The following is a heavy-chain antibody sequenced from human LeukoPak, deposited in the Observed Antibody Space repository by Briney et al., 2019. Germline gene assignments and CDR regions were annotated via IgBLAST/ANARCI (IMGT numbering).Heavy chain of an antibody. CDR3: ARDRGSYYDFWSGSTFYYYYYMDV. Sequence: SETLSLTCTVSGGSISSSSYYWGWIRQPPGKGLEWIGSIYYSGSTYYNPSLKSRVTMSVDTSKNQFSLKLSSVTAADTAVYYCARDRGSYYDFWSGSTFYYYYYMDVWGKGTTVTVSS. CDR1: GGSISSSSYY. CDR2: IYYSGST. D-gene: IGHD3-3*01. V-gene: IGHV4-39*07. J-gene: IGHJ6*03.